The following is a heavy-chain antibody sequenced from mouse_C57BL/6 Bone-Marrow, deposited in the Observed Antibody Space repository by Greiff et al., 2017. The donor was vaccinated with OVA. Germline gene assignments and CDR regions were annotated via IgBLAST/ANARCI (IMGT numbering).Heavy chain of an antibody. Sequence: QVQLKESGAELARPGASVKLSCKASGYTFTSYGISWVKQRTGQGLEWIGEIYPRSGNTYYNEKFKGKATLTADKSSSTAYMELRSLTSEDSAVYFCARRGLYYFDYWGQGTNLTVSS. CDR2: IYPRSGNT. D-gene: IGHD3-3*01. V-gene: IGHV1-81*01. CDR1: GYTFTSYG. CDR3: ARRGLYYFDY. J-gene: IGHJ2*01.